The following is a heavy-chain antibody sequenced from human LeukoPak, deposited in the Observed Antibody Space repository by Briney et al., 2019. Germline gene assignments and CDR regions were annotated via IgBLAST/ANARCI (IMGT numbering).Heavy chain of an antibody. J-gene: IGHJ4*02. CDR1: GGSISSGSYS. Sequence: SQTLSLTCTVSGGSISSGSYSWNWIRQPAGKGREWIGRIYTSGSTNYNPSLGSRITITVDTSKEQFSLQLSSVTAADTAVYYCARAGGYDFWSGDHFDYWGQGTLVTVSS. CDR3: ARAGGYDFWSGDHFDY. V-gene: IGHV4-61*02. CDR2: IYTSGST. D-gene: IGHD3-3*01.